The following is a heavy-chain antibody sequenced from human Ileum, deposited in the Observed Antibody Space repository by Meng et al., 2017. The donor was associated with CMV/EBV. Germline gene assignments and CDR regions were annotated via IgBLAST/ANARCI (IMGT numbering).Heavy chain of an antibody. CDR2: INYRGSI. V-gene: IGHV4-34*01. CDR1: ADSFTGYH. CDR3: VRGNWVSDF. Sequence: QVQLQQWGAEVLTPSETLSLTRTVSADSFTGYHWTWIRQPPGKGPEWIGEINYRGSIHYNPSLESRVTISLDMSTNQLSLKLNSVTAADTAVYYCVRGNWVSDFWGQGTLVTVSS. J-gene: IGHJ4*02. D-gene: IGHD7-27*01.